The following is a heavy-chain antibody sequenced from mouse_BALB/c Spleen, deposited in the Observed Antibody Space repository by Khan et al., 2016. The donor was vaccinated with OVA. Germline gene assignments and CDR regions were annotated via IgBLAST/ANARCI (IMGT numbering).Heavy chain of an antibody. V-gene: IGHV1-5*01. CDR3: TRFGYLFAY. Sequence: EVQLQQSGTVLARPGTSVKMSCKASGYTFTSYWMHWVKQRPGQGLEWIGAIYPGNSDTSYNQKVKGKAQLTAVTSTSTAYRELSSLTNEDSAVYYCTRFGYLFAYWGQGTLVTVSA. D-gene: IGHD2-2*01. CDR2: IYPGNSDT. J-gene: IGHJ3*01. CDR1: GYTFTSYW.